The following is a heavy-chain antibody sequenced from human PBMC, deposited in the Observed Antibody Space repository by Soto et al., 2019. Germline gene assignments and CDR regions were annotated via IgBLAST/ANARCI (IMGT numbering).Heavy chain of an antibody. CDR3: AKDRIVGTTRFLDY. CDR2: TSFDGSNR. D-gene: IGHD1-26*01. CDR1: GFMFSTFG. Sequence: ESGGGVVQPGRSLRLSCAASGFMFSTFGMHWVRQAPGKGLEWVAVTSFDGSNRYYADSVKGRFTISRDNSKNTLYLQMNSLGAEDTAVYYCAKDRIVGTTRFLDYWGQGTLVTVSS. V-gene: IGHV3-30*18. J-gene: IGHJ4*02.